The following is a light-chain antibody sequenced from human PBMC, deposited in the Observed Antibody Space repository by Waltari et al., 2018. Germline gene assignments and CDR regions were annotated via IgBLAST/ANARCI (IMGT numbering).Light chain of an antibody. CDR1: DSNIDSFG. CDR3: QSYDNSLRGSVL. J-gene: IGLJ3*02. Sequence: QSVLTQAPSVSGAPGQRVTISCTGGDSNIDSFGVNWSHHLPGRVPKLIIYENPNRPSGAPDRFSRSKSGPSSSLAIDGLQPEDEGDYYCQSYDNSLRGSVLFGGGTKVTV. CDR2: ENP. V-gene: IGLV1-40*01.